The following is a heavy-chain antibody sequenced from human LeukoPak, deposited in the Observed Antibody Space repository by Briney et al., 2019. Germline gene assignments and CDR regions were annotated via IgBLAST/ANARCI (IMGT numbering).Heavy chain of an antibody. CDR3: ATDLRYYDSSGPVNFAS. CDR2: ISSSGSNI. V-gene: IGHV3-48*01. CDR1: GFTFSSYA. J-gene: IGHJ5*01. D-gene: IGHD3-22*01. Sequence: GGSLRLSCTASGFTFSSYAMNWVRQAPGKGLEWISYISSSGSNIYYADSVKGRFSISRDNAKNSLYLQMNSLRAEDTAVYYCATDLRYYDSSGPVNFASWGQGTLVTVSS.